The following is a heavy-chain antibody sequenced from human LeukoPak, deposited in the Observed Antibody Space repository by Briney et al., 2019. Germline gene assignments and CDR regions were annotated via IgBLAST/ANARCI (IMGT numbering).Heavy chain of an antibody. Sequence: SETLSLTCTVSGGSISSYYWSWIRQPPGKGLEWIGYIYYSGSTNYNPSLKSRVTISVDTSKNQFSLKLSSVTAADKAVYYCARASYIHYDFWSGYYSLNWFDPWGQGTLVTVSS. V-gene: IGHV4-59*01. CDR1: GGSISSYY. CDR2: IYYSGST. J-gene: IGHJ5*02. CDR3: ARASYIHYDFWSGYYSLNWFDP. D-gene: IGHD3-3*01.